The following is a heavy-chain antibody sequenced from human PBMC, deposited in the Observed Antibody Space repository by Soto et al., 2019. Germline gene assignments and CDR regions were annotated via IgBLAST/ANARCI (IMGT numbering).Heavy chain of an antibody. CDR3: AKSPRVVVAATVYYYYYYMDV. Sequence: GGSLRLSCAASGFTFSDYYMNWLRQAPGKGLEWVSYISGTSSDTNYADSVKGRFTISRDNAKNSLYLQMNSLRAEDTAVYYCAKSPRVVVAATVYYYYYYMDVWGKGTTVTVSS. J-gene: IGHJ6*03. CDR2: ISGTSSDT. V-gene: IGHV3-11*03. D-gene: IGHD2-15*01. CDR1: GFTFSDYY.